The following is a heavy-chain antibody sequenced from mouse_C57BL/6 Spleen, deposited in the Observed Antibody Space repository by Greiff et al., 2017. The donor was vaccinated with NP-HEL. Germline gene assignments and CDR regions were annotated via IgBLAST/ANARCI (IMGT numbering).Heavy chain of an antibody. D-gene: IGHD1-1*01. CDR1: GFTFSSYA. CDR3: TYYYGSSYYAMDY. CDR2: ISSGGDYI. V-gene: IGHV5-9-1*02. J-gene: IGHJ4*01. Sequence: EVPVVESWEGLVKPGGSLKLSCAASGFTFSSYAMSWVRQTPEKRLEWVAYISSGGDYIYYADTVKGRFTISRDNARNTLYLQMSSLKSEDTAMYYCTYYYGSSYYAMDYWGQGTSVTVSS.